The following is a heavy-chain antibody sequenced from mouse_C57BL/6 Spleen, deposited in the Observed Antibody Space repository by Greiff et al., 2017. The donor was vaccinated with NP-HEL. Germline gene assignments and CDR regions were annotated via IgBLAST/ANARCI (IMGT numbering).Heavy chain of an antibody. CDR1: GYTFTSYW. V-gene: IGHV1-50*01. D-gene: IGHD1-1*01. CDR3: ARYYGSSFDC. Sequence: QVQLQQPGAELVKPGASVKLSCKASGYTFTSYWMQWVKQRPGQGLEWIGEIDPSDSYTNYNQKFKGKATLTVDTSSSTAYMQLSSLTSEDSAVYYCARYYGSSFDCWGQGTTLTVSS. CDR2: IDPSDSYT. J-gene: IGHJ2*01.